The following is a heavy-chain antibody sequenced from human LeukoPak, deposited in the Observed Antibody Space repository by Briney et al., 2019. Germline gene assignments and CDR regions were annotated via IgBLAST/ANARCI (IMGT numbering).Heavy chain of an antibody. CDR1: GGSISSSSSY. D-gene: IGHD2-21*02. Sequence: SETLSLTCTVSGGSISSSSSYWGWIRHPPGKGREWIGSIYYSGITYYSPSLKSRVPISVDTPKTQFSLKLSSVPAAHTAVSYCARRLVSEWRPDYWGQGPLVTVSS. V-gene: IGHV4-39*01. J-gene: IGHJ4*02. CDR3: ARRLVSEWRPDY. CDR2: IYYSGIT.